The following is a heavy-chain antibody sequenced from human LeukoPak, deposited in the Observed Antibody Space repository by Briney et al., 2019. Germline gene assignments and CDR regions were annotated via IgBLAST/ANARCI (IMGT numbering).Heavy chain of an antibody. CDR1: EFTVSRNY. CDR2: IFSNGDT. CDR3: TRDQMNY. D-gene: IGHD5-24*01. V-gene: IGHV3-53*01. J-gene: IGHJ4*02. Sequence: QPGGSLRLSCTASEFTVSRNYMLWVRQAPGKGLEWVSLIFSNGDTHYADSVKGRFTISRDTSKNTVSLQMNSLRVEDTAMYYCTRDQMNYWGQGTLVTVFS.